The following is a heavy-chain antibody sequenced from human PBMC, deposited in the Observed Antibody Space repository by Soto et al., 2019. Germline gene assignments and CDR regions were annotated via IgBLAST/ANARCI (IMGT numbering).Heavy chain of an antibody. Sequence: SQTLFLTCTVSAGSISSGHYYWNWIRQPPGEGLEWIGYIYYSGSTYHNPSLKSRVTISIDTSKNQLSLKLSSVTDAETAVYYCYRDGYNWNYTVHADDYCCNVMYLWGQGTTGTGSS. D-gene: IGHD1-7*01. CDR1: AGSISSGHYY. CDR3: YRDGYNWNYTVHADDYCCNVMYL. V-gene: IGHV4-30-4*01. CDR2: IYYSGST. J-gene: IGHJ6*02.